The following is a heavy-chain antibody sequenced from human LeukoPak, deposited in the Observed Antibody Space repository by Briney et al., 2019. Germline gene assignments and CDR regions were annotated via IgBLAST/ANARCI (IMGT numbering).Heavy chain of an antibody. D-gene: IGHD6-6*01. CDR3: ARVGSSSSWYYYYYMDV. J-gene: IGHJ6*03. V-gene: IGHV1-18*01. CDR2: ISAYNGNT. Sequence: ASVKVSCKASGYTFTSYGISWVRQAPGQGLEWMGWISAYNGNTNYAQKLQGRVTMTTDISTSTAYMELRSLRSDDTAVYYCARVGSSSSWYYYYYMDVWGKGTTVTVSS. CDR1: GYTFTSYG.